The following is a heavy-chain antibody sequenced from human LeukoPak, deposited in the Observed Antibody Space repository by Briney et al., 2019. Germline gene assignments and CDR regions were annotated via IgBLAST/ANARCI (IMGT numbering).Heavy chain of an antibody. CDR2: ISASGGST. CDR3: AKVGVPFDS. V-gene: IGHV3-23*01. D-gene: IGHD2-8*01. Sequence: PGGSLRLSCAASGFTFSSCAMSWVRQAPGKGLEWVSAISASGGSTYYADSVKGRFTISRDNPKNTLYLQMNSLRAEDTAVYYCAKVGVPFDSWGQGTLVTVSS. CDR1: GFTFSSCA. J-gene: IGHJ4*02.